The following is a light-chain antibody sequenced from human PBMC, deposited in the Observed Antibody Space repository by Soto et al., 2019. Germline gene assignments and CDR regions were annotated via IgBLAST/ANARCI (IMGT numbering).Light chain of an antibody. CDR1: KLGDKY. Sequence: SYELTQPHSVSVSPGQTASITCSGDKLGDKYACWYQQKPGQSPVLVIYQDSKRPSGIPERFSGSNSGNTATLTISGTQAIDEADYYCQAWDSSVVFGGGTKLTVL. CDR2: QDS. V-gene: IGLV3-1*01. J-gene: IGLJ2*01. CDR3: QAWDSSVV.